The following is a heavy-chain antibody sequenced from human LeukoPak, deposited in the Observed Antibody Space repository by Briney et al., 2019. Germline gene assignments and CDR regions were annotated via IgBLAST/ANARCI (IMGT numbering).Heavy chain of an antibody. CDR1: GGTFSSYA. V-gene: IGHV1-69*13. Sequence: GASVKVSCKASGGTFSSYAISWVRQAPGQGLEWMGGIIPIFGTANYAQKFQGRVTITADESTSTAYMELSSLRSEDTAVYYCARVIEQNYYYYGMDVWGQGTTVTVSS. J-gene: IGHJ6*02. CDR3: ARVIEQNYYYYGMDV. CDR2: IIPIFGTA. D-gene: IGHD3-16*02.